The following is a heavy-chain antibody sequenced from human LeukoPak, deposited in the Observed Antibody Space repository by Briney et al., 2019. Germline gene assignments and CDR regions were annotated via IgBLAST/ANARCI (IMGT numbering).Heavy chain of an antibody. CDR2: INHSGST. CDR1: GGSFSGYY. Sequence: SETLSLTCAVYGGSFSGYYWSWIRQPPGKGLEWIGEINHSGSTNYNPSLKSRVTISVDTSKNQFSLKLSSVTAADTAVYYCARGRAAGTGGQLDYWGQGTLVTVSS. V-gene: IGHV4-34*01. CDR3: ARGRAAGTGGQLDY. J-gene: IGHJ4*02. D-gene: IGHD6-13*01.